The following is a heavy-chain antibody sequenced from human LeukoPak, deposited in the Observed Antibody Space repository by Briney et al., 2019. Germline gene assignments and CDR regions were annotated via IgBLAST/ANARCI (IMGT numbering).Heavy chain of an antibody. D-gene: IGHD6-19*01. J-gene: IGHJ6*02. CDR1: GFTFSSYW. Sequence: GGSLRLSCAASGFTFSSYWMSWVRQAPGKGLEWVANIKQDGSEKYYVDSVKGRFTISRDNAKNSLYLQMNSPRAEDTAVYYCARALGSGWYGDYYYYGMDVWGQGTTVTVSS. CDR3: ARALGSGWYGDYYYYGMDV. CDR2: IKQDGSEK. V-gene: IGHV3-7*03.